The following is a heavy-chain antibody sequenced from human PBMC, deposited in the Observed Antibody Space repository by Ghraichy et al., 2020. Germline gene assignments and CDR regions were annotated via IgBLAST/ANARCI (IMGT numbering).Heavy chain of an antibody. CDR3: VRGIYSSGWPAGDY. CDR2: ISSGGSSI. Sequence: GEALNISCVASEFTLSDYYMSWVRQAPGKGLEWISFISSGGSSIYYTDSVKGRFTISRDNAKNSLFLQMNSLRVEDTAVYYCVRGIYSSGWPAGDYWGQGTLVTVSS. CDR1: EFTLSDYY. V-gene: IGHV3-11*01. J-gene: IGHJ4*02. D-gene: IGHD6-19*01.